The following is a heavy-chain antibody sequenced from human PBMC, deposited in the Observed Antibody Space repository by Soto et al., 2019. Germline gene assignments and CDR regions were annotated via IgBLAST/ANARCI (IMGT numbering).Heavy chain of an antibody. V-gene: IGHV3-66*01. J-gene: IGHJ6*03. Sequence: GGSLRLSCAASGFTVSSNYMSWVRQAPGKGLEWVSVIYSGGSTYYADSVKGRFTISRDNSKNTLYLQMNSLRAEDTAVYYCARLGRPYYYYMDVWGKGTTVTVS. CDR1: GFTVSSNY. CDR2: IYSGGST. CDR3: ARLGRPYYYYMDV. D-gene: IGHD1-26*01.